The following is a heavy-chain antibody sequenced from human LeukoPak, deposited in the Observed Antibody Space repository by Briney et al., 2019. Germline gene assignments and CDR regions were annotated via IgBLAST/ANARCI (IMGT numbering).Heavy chain of an antibody. V-gene: IGHV3-23*01. Sequence: PGGSLRLSCAASGFTFSSYVISWVRQAPGKGLEWVSAISGSGGGTYYADSVKGRFTISRDNSKNTLYLQMNSLRAEDTAVYYCAKLSLAATIINNWFDPWGQGTLVTVSS. D-gene: IGHD5-12*01. CDR1: GFTFSSYV. J-gene: IGHJ5*02. CDR2: ISGSGGGT. CDR3: AKLSLAATIINNWFDP.